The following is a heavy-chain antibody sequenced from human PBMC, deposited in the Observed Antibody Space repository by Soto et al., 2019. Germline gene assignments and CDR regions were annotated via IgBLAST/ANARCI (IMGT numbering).Heavy chain of an antibody. CDR3: ASGRDYFLTF. J-gene: IGHJ4*02. Sequence: QVQLQQWGAGLLKPSETLSLTCAAYGGSLSTYFCSWIRQPPGKGLEWIGEVNYSGGRTIYHPPIKIRVTISRDTPTHQVSLKLSSMTASDTAVYYCASGRDYFLTFGGQGTLVTVSS. CDR2: VNYSGGRT. D-gene: IGHD4-17*01. CDR1: GGSLSTYF. V-gene: IGHV4-34*01.